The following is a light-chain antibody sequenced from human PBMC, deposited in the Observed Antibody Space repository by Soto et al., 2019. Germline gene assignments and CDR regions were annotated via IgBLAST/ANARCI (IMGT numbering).Light chain of an antibody. J-gene: IGKJ2*01. CDR1: QSISSY. V-gene: IGKV1-39*01. Sequence: DIQMTQSPSSLSASVGDRVTITCRASQSISSYLNWYQQKPGKAPKLLIYAASSLQSGVPSRFSGSGSGTDFTLTISSLQPEDFATYYCHQSYRTRRYTFGQGTKLEIK. CDR3: HQSYRTRRYT. CDR2: AAS.